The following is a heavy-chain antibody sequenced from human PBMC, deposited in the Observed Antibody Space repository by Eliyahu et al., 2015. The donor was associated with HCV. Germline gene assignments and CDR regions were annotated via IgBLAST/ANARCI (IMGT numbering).Heavy chain of an antibody. CDR3: AREGYSGYDYLDY. CDR2: IKQDGSEK. CDR1: GFXFSSYW. D-gene: IGHD5-12*01. V-gene: IGHV3-7*01. J-gene: IGHJ4*02. Sequence: EVQLVESGGGLVQPGGSLRLSCAASGFXFSSYWMSWVRQAPGKGLEWVANIKQDGSEKYYVDSVKGRFTISRDNAKNSLYLQMNSLRAEDTAVYYCAREGYSGYDYLDYWGQGTLVTVSS.